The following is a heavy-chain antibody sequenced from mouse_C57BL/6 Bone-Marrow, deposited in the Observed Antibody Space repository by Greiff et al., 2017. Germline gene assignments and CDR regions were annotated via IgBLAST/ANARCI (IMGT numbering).Heavy chain of an antibody. CDR2: IDPEDGDT. CDR3: ARDYGSSGYYARDY. CDR1: GFNIKDYY. V-gene: IGHV14-2*01. J-gene: IGHJ4*01. D-gene: IGHD1-1*01. Sequence: EVQLQQSGAELVKPGASVTLSCTASGFNIKDYYMHWVKQRTEQGLEWIGRIDPEDGDTKYAPKFQGKATITADTSSNTSYLQLSSLTSEDTAVYYCARDYGSSGYYARDYWGQGTSVTVSS.